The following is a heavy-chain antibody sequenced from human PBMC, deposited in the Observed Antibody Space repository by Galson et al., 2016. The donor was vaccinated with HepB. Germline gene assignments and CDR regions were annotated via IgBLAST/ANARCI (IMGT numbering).Heavy chain of an antibody. D-gene: IGHD3-16*01. CDR3: AKGGTYSYSGNGYFAFDI. Sequence: SLRLSCAASGFTFSDYYMNWIRQAPGKGLEWISYITSSGSTTYYADSVKGRFTISRDNSRNTLFLQMNNLSAADTARYYCAKGGTYSYSGNGYFAFDIWGRGTMVSVSS. CDR1: GFTFSDYY. CDR2: ITSSGSTT. J-gene: IGHJ3*02. V-gene: IGHV3-11*01.